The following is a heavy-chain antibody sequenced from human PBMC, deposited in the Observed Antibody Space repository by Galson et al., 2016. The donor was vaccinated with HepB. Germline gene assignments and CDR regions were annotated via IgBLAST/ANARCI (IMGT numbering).Heavy chain of an antibody. Sequence: SVKVSCKASGYTFTSYDINWVRQATGQGLEWMGWMNPNSGNTDYAQKFQGRVTMTRDTSISTVYMELSSLRSEDTAVYYCARGLYDSSSGGANAFDIWGQGTMVTVSS. CDR1: GYTFTSYD. CDR2: MNPNSGNT. V-gene: IGHV1-8*01. D-gene: IGHD3-22*01. CDR3: ARGLYDSSSGGANAFDI. J-gene: IGHJ3*02.